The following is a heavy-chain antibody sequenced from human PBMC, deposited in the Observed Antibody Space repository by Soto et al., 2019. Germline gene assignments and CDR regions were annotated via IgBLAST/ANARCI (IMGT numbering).Heavy chain of an antibody. Sequence: PSETLSLTCTVSGASISSYYWSWIRQPPGKGLEWIGYIYYSGSTNYNPSLKSRVTISVDTSKNQFSLKVSSVTATDTAVYYCERLSKTSGNWALDYWGQGTLVTVSS. D-gene: IGHD7-27*01. CDR1: GASISSYY. J-gene: IGHJ4*02. CDR2: IYYSGST. CDR3: ERLSKTSGNWALDY. V-gene: IGHV4-59*01.